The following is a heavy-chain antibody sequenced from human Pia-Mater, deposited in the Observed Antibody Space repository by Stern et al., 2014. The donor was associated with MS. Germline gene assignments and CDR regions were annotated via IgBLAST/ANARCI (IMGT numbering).Heavy chain of an antibody. Sequence: QVQLQESGPGLVKPSGTLSLTCTVSGGSISGVNWWTWVRQPPGKGLEWIGEISYTGHTNYNPSLRSRVVMLVDKSKTQFSLDLRSVPAADTAVYYCARGGGTHSPTYDYWGQGTLVSVSS. CDR3: ARGGGTHSPTYDY. D-gene: IGHD3-16*01. J-gene: IGHJ4*02. CDR1: GGSISGVNW. V-gene: IGHV4-4*02. CDR2: ISYTGHT.